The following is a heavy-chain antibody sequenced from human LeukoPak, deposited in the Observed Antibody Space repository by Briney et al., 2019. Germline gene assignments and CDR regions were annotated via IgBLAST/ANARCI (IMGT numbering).Heavy chain of an antibody. CDR3: AELGITMIGGV. CDR2: ISSSGSTI. J-gene: IGHJ6*04. CDR1: GFTFSSYE. D-gene: IGHD3-10*02. Sequence: GGSLRLSCAASGFTFSSYEMNWVRQAPGKVLEWVSYISSSGSTIYYADSVKGRFTISRDNAKNSLYLQMNSLRAEDTAVYYCAELGITMIGGVWGRGTTVTISS. V-gene: IGHV3-48*03.